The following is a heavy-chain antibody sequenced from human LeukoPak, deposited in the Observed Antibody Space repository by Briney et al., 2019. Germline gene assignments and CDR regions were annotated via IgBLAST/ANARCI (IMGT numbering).Heavy chain of an antibody. CDR3: AKDLSTLAVAGDYFDY. J-gene: IGHJ4*02. Sequence: GGSLRLSCAASGFTFSSYAMSWVRQAPGKGLEWVSAISGSGGSTYYADSVKGRFTISRDNSKNTLYLQMNSLRAEDTAVYYCAKDLSTLAVAGDYFDYWGQGTLVTVSS. D-gene: IGHD6-19*01. CDR2: ISGSGGST. CDR1: GFTFSSYA. V-gene: IGHV3-23*01.